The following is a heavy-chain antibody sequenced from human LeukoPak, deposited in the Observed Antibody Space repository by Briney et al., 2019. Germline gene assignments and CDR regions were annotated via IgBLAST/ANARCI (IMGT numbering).Heavy chain of an antibody. CDR3: ARGSNYHFFDY. J-gene: IGHJ4*02. D-gene: IGHD4-11*01. Sequence: SETLSLTCNVSSYSISTGYYWGWIRQPPGKGLEWIGIIYHSGSTHYNPSLKSRVTISMDTSKNHFSLRLSSVTAADTAVYYCARGSNYHFFDYWGQGTLVTASS. CDR1: SYSISTGYY. CDR2: IYHSGST. V-gene: IGHV4-38-2*02.